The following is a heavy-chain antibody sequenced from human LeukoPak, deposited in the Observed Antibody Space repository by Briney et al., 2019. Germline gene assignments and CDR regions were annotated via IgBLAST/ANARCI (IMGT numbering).Heavy chain of an antibody. CDR3: STDRGSDSSGYYYGTDAFDI. J-gene: IGHJ3*02. V-gene: IGHV3-64*01. CDR1: GFTFSRFD. Sequence: GGSLRLSCAASGFTFSRFDMHWVRQAPGKGLEYVSGVTRNGDRPFYAKSVKGRFTISRDDSKNTLYLQMNSLKTEDTAVYYCSTDRGSDSSGYYYGTDAFDIWGQGTMVTVSS. D-gene: IGHD3-22*01. CDR2: VTRNGDRP.